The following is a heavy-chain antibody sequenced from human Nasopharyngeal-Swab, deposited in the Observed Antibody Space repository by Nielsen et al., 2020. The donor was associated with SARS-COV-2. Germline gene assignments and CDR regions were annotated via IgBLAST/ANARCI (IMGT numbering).Heavy chain of an antibody. CDR2: ISGSGSTT. V-gene: IGHV3-23*01. Sequence: VRQAPGKGLEWVSGISGSGSTTYYADSVKGRFTISRDNSKNTLYLQMNSLRAEDTAIYYCAGDPRLRYFDYWGQGTLVTVSS. D-gene: IGHD3-16*01. J-gene: IGHJ4*02. CDR3: AGDPRLRYFDY.